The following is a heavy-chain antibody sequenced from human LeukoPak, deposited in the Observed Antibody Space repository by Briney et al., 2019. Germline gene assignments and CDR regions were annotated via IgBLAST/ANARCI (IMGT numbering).Heavy chain of an antibody. CDR2: IKQDGNEK. J-gene: IGHJ5*02. D-gene: IGHD1-26*01. CDR1: GFTFSNFA. V-gene: IGHV3-7*02. Sequence: PGGSLRLSCAASGFTFSNFAMSWVRQAPGKGLEWVANIKQDGNEKYYVDSVKGRYTISRDNAKNSLSLQVNNLRAEDTAVYFCAGGLYSGSFDPWGQGTLVTVSS. CDR3: AGGLYSGSFDP.